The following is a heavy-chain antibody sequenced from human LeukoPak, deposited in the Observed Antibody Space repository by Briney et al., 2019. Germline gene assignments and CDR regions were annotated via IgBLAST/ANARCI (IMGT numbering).Heavy chain of an antibody. CDR1: GIPVSGYY. V-gene: IGHV3-66*02. CDR3: ARGFFNFED. D-gene: IGHD3-3*01. Sequence: PGGSLRLSCAVSGIPVSGYYMSWVRQAPGRGLEWVSVIYSGGDTSYADSVKGRFTVSRDNANNTVDLHMNGLRPEDTAFYYCARGFFNFEDWGRGTLVTVSS. CDR2: IYSGGDT. J-gene: IGHJ4*02.